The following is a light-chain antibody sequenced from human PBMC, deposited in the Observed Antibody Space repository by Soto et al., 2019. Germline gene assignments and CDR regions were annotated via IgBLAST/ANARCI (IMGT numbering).Light chain of an antibody. CDR1: SSDVGSYDY. CDR3: SSYALGSSLVV. CDR2: DVN. Sequence: QSALTQPASVSGSPGQSITLSCTGTSSDVGSYDYVSWYQQHPGKAPKLIIYDVNNRPSGVSNRFSGSKSGNTASLTISGLQAEDEADYYCSSYALGSSLVVFGGGTQLTVL. V-gene: IGLV2-14*01. J-gene: IGLJ2*01.